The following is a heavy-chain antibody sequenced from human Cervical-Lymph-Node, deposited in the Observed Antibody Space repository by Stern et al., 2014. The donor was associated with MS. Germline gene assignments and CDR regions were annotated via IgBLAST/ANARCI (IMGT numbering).Heavy chain of an antibody. Sequence: QLQLQESGPGLVKPSETLSLTCTVSGGSTSSYYWSWIRQPAGKGLEWIGRSHISGGTNYNPSLKSRVTMSIDTSKNQLSLNLSFVTAADTAVYYCARSPSNGMDVWGQGTTVTVSS. J-gene: IGHJ6*01. V-gene: IGHV4-4*07. CDR1: GGSTSSYY. CDR3: ARSPSNGMDV. CDR2: SHISGGT. D-gene: IGHD2-2*01.